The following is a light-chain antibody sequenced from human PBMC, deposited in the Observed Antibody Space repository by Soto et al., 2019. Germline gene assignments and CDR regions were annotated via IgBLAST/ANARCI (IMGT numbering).Light chain of an antibody. CDR1: QGISAW. V-gene: IGKV1-5*01. CDR2: DAA. CDR3: QQYSSFWNT. Sequence: DIPMTQSPSTLSASVGDRVTITCRASQGISAWLAWYQQKPGKAPKLLIFDAATLQSGVPSRFSGSGSGTDFTLSISSLQPDDFATYYCQQYSSFWNTFGQGTKLEIK. J-gene: IGKJ2*01.